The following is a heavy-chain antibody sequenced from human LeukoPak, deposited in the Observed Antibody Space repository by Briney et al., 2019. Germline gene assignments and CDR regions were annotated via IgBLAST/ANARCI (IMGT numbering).Heavy chain of an antibody. CDR1: GFTFSSYG. V-gene: IGHV3-30*18. J-gene: IGHJ4*02. D-gene: IGHD3-3*01. CDR2: ISYDGSNK. CDR3: AKDGSYYDVSYYFDY. Sequence: GGSLRLSCAASGFTFSSYGMHWVRHAPGKGLGWVAVISYDGSNKYYADSVKGRFTISRDNSKNTLYLQMNSLRAEDTAVYYCAKDGSYYDVSYYFDYWGQGTLVTVSS.